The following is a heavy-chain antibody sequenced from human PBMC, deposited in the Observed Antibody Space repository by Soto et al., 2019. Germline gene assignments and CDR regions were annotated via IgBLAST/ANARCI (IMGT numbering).Heavy chain of an antibody. Sequence: SVKVSCKASGGTFSSYAISWVRQAPGQGLEWMGGIIPIFGTANYAQKFQGRVTITADESTCTAYMELSSLRSEDTAVYYCARGHHPKSFGVVIILEEYYYYGMDVWGQGTTVTVSS. J-gene: IGHJ6*02. D-gene: IGHD3-3*01. CDR3: ARGHHPKSFGVVIILEEYYYYGMDV. V-gene: IGHV1-69*13. CDR1: GGTFSSYA. CDR2: IIPIFGTA.